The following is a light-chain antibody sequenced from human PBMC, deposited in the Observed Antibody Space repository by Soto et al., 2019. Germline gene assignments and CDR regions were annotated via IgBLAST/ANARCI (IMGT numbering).Light chain of an antibody. CDR2: GAS. CDR3: QQYNKWPRT. J-gene: IGKJ1*01. CDR1: QSLASN. Sequence: EILTTQSPATLSVSPGERAALSCRASQSLASNLAWYQQKAGQAPRLLIYGASSRATDIPARFSGSGSGTEFTLTINSLQSGDSAIYYCQQYNKWPRTFGQGTNVDIK. V-gene: IGKV3-15*01.